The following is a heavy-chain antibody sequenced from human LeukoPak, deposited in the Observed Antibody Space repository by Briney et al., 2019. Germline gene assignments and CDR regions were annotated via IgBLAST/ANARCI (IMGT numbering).Heavy chain of an antibody. D-gene: IGHD5-24*01. Sequence: PGGSLRLSCAASGFTFTNYAMSWVRQAPGKGLEWVSGISGGGGSTYYADSVKGRFTISRDNSKNTLYLQMNSLRAEDTAVYYCARGAGYNYPYYFDYWGQGTLVTVSS. CDR3: ARGAGYNYPYYFDY. CDR2: ISGGGGST. J-gene: IGHJ4*02. CDR1: GFTFTNYA. V-gene: IGHV3-23*01.